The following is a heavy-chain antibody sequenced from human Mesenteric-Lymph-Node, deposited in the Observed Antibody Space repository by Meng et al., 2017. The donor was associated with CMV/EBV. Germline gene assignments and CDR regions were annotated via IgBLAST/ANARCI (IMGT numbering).Heavy chain of an antibody. J-gene: IGHJ6*02. CDR1: GFTFSNAW. CDR3: TTDSPVLGTQYYYSYYGVDV. D-gene: IGHD3-16*01. V-gene: IGHV3-15*01. CDR2: IKSKTDGGTT. Sequence: GGSLRLSCAASGFTFSNAWMSWVRQAPGKGLEWVGRIKSKTDGGTTDYAAPVKGRFTISRDDSKTTLYLLMNSLKTEDTAVYYCTTDSPVLGTQYYYSYYGVDVWGQGTTVTVSS.